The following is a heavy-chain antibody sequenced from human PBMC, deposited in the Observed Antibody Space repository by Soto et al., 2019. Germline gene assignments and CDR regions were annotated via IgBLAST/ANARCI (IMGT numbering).Heavy chain of an antibody. CDR3: ARDRFRGPAATPWYYYGMDV. Sequence: GGSLRLSCAASGFTVSNNYMSWVRQAPGKGLEWVSVIYSGGSTYYADSVKGRFTISRDNSKNTLYLQMNSLRAEDTAVYYCARDRFRGPAATPWYYYGMDVWGQGTTVTVSS. J-gene: IGHJ6*02. CDR2: IYSGGST. V-gene: IGHV3-53*01. CDR1: GFTVSNNY. D-gene: IGHD2-2*01.